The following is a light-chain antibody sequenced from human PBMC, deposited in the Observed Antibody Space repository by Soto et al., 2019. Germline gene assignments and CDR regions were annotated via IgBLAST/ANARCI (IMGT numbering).Light chain of an antibody. J-gene: IGKJ4*01. CDR1: QTISSSY. Sequence: EIVMTQSPASLSVSPGERATLSCRASQTISSSYLAWYQHKPGQAPRLLIYVTSSRATRIPDRFSGSGSGTDFTLTISSLQSEDFAVYYCQQSNSWPLTLAEGPRWRSN. V-gene: IGKV3D-15*01. CDR3: QQSNSWPLT. CDR2: VTS.